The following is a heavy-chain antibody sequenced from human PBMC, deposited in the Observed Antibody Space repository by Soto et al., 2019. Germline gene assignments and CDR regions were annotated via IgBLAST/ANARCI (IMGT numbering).Heavy chain of an antibody. CDR1: GYTFTSYG. J-gene: IGHJ6*03. CDR2: ISAYNGNT. CDR3: ARGLDQLCSFSGSYYMDV. V-gene: IGHV1-18*01. D-gene: IGHD6-6*01. Sequence: GASVKVSCKASGYTFTSYGISWVRQAPGQGLEWMGWISAYNGNTNYAQKLQGRVTMTTDTSTSTAYMELRSLRSDDTAVYYCARGLDQLCSFSGSYYMDVWGKGTTVTVSS.